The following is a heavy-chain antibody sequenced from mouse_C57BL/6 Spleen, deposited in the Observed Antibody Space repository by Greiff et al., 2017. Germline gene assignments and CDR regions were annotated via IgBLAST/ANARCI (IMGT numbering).Heavy chain of an antibody. V-gene: IGHV1-85*01. CDR2: IYPRDGST. D-gene: IGHD2-4*01. CDR3: ARGGLRRGGSPYGMGY. J-gene: IGHJ4*01. Sequence: VQLQQSGPELVKPGASVKLSCKASGYTFTSYDINWVKQRPGQGLEWIGWIYPRDGSTKYNEKFKGKATLTVDTSSCTAYMELNSLASEDSAVYFCARGGLRRGGSPYGMGYWGQGTSGTVSS. CDR1: GYTFTSYD.